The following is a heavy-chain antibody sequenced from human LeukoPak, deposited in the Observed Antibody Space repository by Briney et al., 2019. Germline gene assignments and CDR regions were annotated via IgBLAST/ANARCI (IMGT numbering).Heavy chain of an antibody. CDR3: AKDTRTYCGGDCHDAFDI. J-gene: IGHJ3*02. Sequence: HSGGSLRLSCAASGCTFSSYAMSWVRQAPGKGLEWVSSSSGSGGSTYYADSVKGRFAISRDNSKNTLYLQMNSLRAEDTAVYYCAKDTRTYCGGDCHDAFDIWGQGTMVTVSS. CDR1: GCTFSSYA. D-gene: IGHD2-21*01. V-gene: IGHV3-23*01. CDR2: SSGSGGST.